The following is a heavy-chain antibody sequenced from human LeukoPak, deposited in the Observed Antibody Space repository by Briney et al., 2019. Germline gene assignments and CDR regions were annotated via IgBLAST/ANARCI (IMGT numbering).Heavy chain of an antibody. Sequence: PGGSLRLSCAASGFTFSSYWMSWVRQAPVKGLEWVATIKQDESEKYYVDSVKGRFTISRDNAKNSLYLQMNSLRDEDTAVYYCARDWTTYYYDSSALGYWGQGTLVTVSS. V-gene: IGHV3-7*01. CDR3: ARDWTTYYYDSSALGY. J-gene: IGHJ4*02. D-gene: IGHD3-22*01. CDR1: GFTFSSYW. CDR2: IKQDESEK.